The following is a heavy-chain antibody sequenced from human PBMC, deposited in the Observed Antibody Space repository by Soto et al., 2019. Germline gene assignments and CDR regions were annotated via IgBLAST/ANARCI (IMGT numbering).Heavy chain of an antibody. V-gene: IGHV4-59*01. CDR3: ARLAFGRIDY. J-gene: IGHJ4*02. CDR2: IYYSGST. D-gene: IGHD2-15*01. Sequence: PSETLSLTCNDSGDSIRSYYWSWIRQPPGKGLEWIGYIYYSGSTNYNPSLKSRVTISVDTSKNQFSLKMSSVTAADTAVYYCARLAFGRIDYWGQGTLATVS. CDR1: GDSIRSYY.